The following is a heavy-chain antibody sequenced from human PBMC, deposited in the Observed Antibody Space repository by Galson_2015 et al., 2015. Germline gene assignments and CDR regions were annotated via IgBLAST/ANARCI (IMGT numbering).Heavy chain of an antibody. CDR3: ARDAYSGQTDY. Sequence: TLSLTCTVSGGSISSGGYYWSWIRQHPGKGLEWIGYIYYSGSTYYNPSLKSRVTISVDTSKNQFSLKLSSVTAADTAVYYCARDAYSGQTDYWGQGTLVTVSS. CDR1: GGSISSGGYY. D-gene: IGHD5-12*01. V-gene: IGHV4-31*03. J-gene: IGHJ4*02. CDR2: IYYSGST.